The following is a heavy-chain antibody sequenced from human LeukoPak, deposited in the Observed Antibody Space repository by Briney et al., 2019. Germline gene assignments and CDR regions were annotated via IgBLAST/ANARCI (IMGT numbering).Heavy chain of an antibody. CDR1: GGSISSYY. CDR2: IYTSGST. D-gene: IGHD3-9*01. V-gene: IGHV4-4*07. Sequence: SETLSLTCTVSGGSISSYYWSWIRQPAGKGLEWIGRIYTSGSTNYNPSLESRVTMSVDTSKNQFSLKLSSVTAADTAVYYCARIKTNYDILTGYYLGSWYFDLWGRGTLVTVSS. CDR3: ARIKTNYDILTGYYLGSWYFDL. J-gene: IGHJ2*01.